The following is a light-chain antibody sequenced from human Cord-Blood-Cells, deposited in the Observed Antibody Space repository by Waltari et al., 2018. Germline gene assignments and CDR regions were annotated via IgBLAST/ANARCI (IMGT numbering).Light chain of an antibody. CDR3: CSYAGSYTFAV. J-gene: IGLJ2*01. CDR1: SSDVGGYNY. V-gene: IGLV2-11*01. CDR2: DLS. Sequence: QSALTQPRSVSGSPGQSVTISCTGTSSDVGGYNYVSWYQQHPGKAPKLMIYDLSKRPSGVPDRFSGSKSGNTASLTISGLQAEDEADYYCCSYAGSYTFAVFGGGTKLTVL.